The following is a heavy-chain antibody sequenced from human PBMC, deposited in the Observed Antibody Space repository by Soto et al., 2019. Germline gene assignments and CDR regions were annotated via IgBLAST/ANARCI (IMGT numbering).Heavy chain of an antibody. D-gene: IGHD2-15*01. CDR3: ARGGYCSGGSCRLYYGMDV. CDR1: GYTFTSYA. CDR2: INAGNGNT. V-gene: IGHV1-3*01. J-gene: IGHJ6*02. Sequence: ASVKVSCKASGYTFTSYAMHWVRQAPGQRLEWMGWINAGNGNTKYSQKFQGRVTITRDTSASTAYMELSSLRSEDTAVYYCARGGYCSGGSCRLYYGMDVWAQGPTVPV.